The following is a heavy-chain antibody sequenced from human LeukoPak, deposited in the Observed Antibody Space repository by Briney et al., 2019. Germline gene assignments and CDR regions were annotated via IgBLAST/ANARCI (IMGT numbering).Heavy chain of an antibody. J-gene: IGHJ4*02. CDR1: GGSISSYC. V-gene: IGHV4-59*01. D-gene: IGHD3-22*01. CDR3: ARLPYYYDSSGYYYAGPFDY. Sequence: SETLSLTCTVSGGSISSYCWSWIRQPPGKGLEWIGYIYYSGSTNYSPSLKSRVTISVDTSKNQFSLKLSSVTAADTAVYYCARLPYYYDSSGYYYAGPFDYWGQGTLVTVSS. CDR2: IYYSGST.